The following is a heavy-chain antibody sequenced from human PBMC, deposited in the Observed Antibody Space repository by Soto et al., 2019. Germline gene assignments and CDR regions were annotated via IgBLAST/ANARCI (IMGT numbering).Heavy chain of an antibody. CDR1: GFTFSLSA. D-gene: IGHD2-2*01. CDR2: LSGGGSTT. V-gene: IGHV3-23*01. Sequence: EVQLLESGGGFVQPGESLRLSCAASGFTFSLSAMSWVRQPPGRGLDWVSSLSGGGSTTDYADSVKGRFTIARDNSKIMVHLQMNSLTAQDTSVYHGAKGPKYHIFTGCDYWGQGALVTVAS. CDR3: AKGPKYHIFTGCDY. J-gene: IGHJ4*02.